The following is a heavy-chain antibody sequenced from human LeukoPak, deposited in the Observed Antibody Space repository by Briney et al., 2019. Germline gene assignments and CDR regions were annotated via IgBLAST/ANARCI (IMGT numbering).Heavy chain of an antibody. CDR1: EYTFTSYD. CDR2: MNPNSGNT. J-gene: IGHJ5*02. V-gene: IGHV1-8*02. Sequence: ASVKVSCKASEYTFTSYDINWVRQATGQGLEWMGWMNPNSGNTGYAQKFQGRVTMTRNTSISTAYMELSSLRSEDTAVYYCARYCSSTSCYPFPWGQGTLVTVSS. CDR3: ARYCSSTSCYPFP. D-gene: IGHD2-2*01.